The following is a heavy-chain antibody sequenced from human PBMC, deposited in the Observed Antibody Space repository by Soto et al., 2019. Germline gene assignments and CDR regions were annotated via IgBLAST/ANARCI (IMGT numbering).Heavy chain of an antibody. CDR3: AREGSGPLDY. CDR1: GASIGSGGYY. J-gene: IGHJ4*02. V-gene: IGHV4-31*03. CDR2: IFYSGNT. D-gene: IGHD3-10*01. Sequence: SETLSLTCSVSGASIGSGGYYWSWIRQHPGKGLEWIGYIFYSGNTFYNPSLKSRVTISVDTSKNQFSLNWTSVTAADTAVYYCAREGSGPLDYWGQGTLVTVSS.